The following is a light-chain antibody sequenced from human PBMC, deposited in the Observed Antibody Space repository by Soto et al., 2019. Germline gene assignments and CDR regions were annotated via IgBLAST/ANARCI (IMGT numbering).Light chain of an antibody. CDR3: QQRYTSPPWK. J-gene: IGKJ1*01. Sequence: IPMTHSPSSRSASIGDRVTSSCVAAQSISTYLNWYQQKPGTAPRLLIYSAYSVETGVPPRFSGSGSGRDFTLTISSLRPEDIATYFCQQRYTSPPWKCGQGTKGDIK. CDR1: QSISTY. V-gene: IGKV1-39*01. CDR2: SAY.